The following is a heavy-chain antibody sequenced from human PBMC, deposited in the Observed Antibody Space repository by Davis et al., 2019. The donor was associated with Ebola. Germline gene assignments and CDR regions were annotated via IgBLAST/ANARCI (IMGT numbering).Heavy chain of an antibody. V-gene: IGHV4-30-2*01. J-gene: IGHJ6*02. CDR3: ARIPYYYYGMDV. Sequence: LRLSCTVSGASISSGGYSWSWIRQPPGKGLEWIGYIYHSGSTYYNPSLKSRVTISVDRSKNQFSLELSSVTAADTAVYYCARIPYYYYGMDVWGQGTTVTVSS. CDR1: GASISSGGYS. CDR2: IYHSGST.